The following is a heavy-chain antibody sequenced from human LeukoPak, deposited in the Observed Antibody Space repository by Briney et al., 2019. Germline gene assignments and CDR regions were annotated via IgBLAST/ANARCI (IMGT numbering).Heavy chain of an antibody. CDR1: GGTFSSYA. Sequence: SVKVSCKASGGTFSSYAISWVRQAPGQGLEWMGGIIPIFGTANYAQKFQGRVTITADESTSTAYMELSSLRSEDTAVYYCARDKGGGDGYNFGAFDIWAKGQWSPSLQ. CDR3: ARDKGGGDGYNFGAFDI. D-gene: IGHD5-24*01. CDR2: IIPIFGTA. J-gene: IGHJ3*02. V-gene: IGHV1-69*01.